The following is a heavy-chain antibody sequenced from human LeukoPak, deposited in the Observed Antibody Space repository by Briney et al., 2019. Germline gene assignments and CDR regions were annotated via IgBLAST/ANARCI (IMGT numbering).Heavy chain of an antibody. V-gene: IGHV3-21*01. CDR2: ISSSSSYI. J-gene: IGHJ6*03. CDR3: ARDSAAATDYYYMYV. D-gene: IGHD2-15*01. Sequence: GGSLRLSCAASGFTFSSYSMSWVRQAPGKGLEWVSSISSSSSYIYYADSVKGRFTISRDNAKNSLYLQMNSLRAEDTAVYYFARDSAAATDYYYMYVWGKGTTVTVSS. CDR1: GFTFSSYS.